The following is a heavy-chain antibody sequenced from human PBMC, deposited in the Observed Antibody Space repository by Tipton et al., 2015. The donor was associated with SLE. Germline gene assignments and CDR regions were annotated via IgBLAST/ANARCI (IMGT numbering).Heavy chain of an antibody. CDR2: MYTSGST. D-gene: IGHD3-3*01. J-gene: IGHJ6*03. CDR1: GGSISGYY. CDR3: ARTSTYYDFWSGSYYYYYYMDV. V-gene: IGHV4-4*08. Sequence: TLSLTCTVSGGSISGYYWTWIRQPPGKGLEWIGYMYTSGSTNYNPSLKSRVTISVDTSKNQFSLKLSSVTAADTAVYYCARTSTYYDFWSGSYYYYYYMDVWGKGTTVTVSS.